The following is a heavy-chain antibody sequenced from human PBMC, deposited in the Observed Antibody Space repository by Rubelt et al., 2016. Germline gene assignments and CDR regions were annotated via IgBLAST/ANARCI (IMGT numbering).Heavy chain of an antibody. D-gene: IGHD2-8*02. CDR1: GGSISSSSYY. CDR2: IYYSGSA. V-gene: IGHV4-39*07. Sequence: QLQLQESGPGLVKPSETLSLTCTVSGGSISSSSYYWGWIRQPPGKGLEWIGSIYYSGSAYYNPSLKSRVTISVDTSKNQFSLKLSSGTAAETAVYYCAREEPSKTGELHYWGQGTLVTVSS. CDR3: AREEPSKTGELHY. J-gene: IGHJ4*02.